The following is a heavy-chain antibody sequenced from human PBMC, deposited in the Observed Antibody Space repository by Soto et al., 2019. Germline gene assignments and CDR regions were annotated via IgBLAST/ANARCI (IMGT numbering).Heavy chain of an antibody. CDR2: IYHSGST. D-gene: IGHD3-9*01. CDR1: SGSISSSNW. Sequence: QVQLQESGPGLVKPSGTLSLTCAVSSGSISSSNWWSWVRQPPGKGLEWIGEIYHSGSTNYNPSRTSRVTISVDKSKNQFSLKLSSVTAADTAVYYCAGALGYYDILTGYSPTYFQHWGQGTLVTVSS. V-gene: IGHV4-4*02. J-gene: IGHJ1*01. CDR3: AGALGYYDILTGYSPTYFQH.